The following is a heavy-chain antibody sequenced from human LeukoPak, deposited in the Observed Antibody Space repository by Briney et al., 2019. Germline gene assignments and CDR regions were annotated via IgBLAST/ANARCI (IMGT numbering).Heavy chain of an antibody. Sequence: SVKVSCKASGGTFSSYAISWVRQAPGQGLKWMGGIIPIFGTANYAQKFQGRVTITTDESTSTAYMELSSLRSEDTAVYYCARVGGTTPPDYYYYMDVWGKGTTVTVSS. J-gene: IGHJ6*03. D-gene: IGHD1-7*01. CDR3: ARVGGTTPPDYYYYMDV. CDR1: GGTFSSYA. CDR2: IIPIFGTA. V-gene: IGHV1-69*05.